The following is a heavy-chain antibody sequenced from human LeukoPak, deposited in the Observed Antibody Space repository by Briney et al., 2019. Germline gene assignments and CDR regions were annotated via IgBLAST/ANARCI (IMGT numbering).Heavy chain of an antibody. CDR1: GGSISSSSYY. CDR3: ARLPFFALRFLEWLGFDP. D-gene: IGHD3-3*01. Sequence: SETLSLTCTVSGGSISSSSYYWGWIRQPRGKGLEWIGSIYYSGSTYYNPSLKSRVTISVDTSKNQFSLKLSSVTAADTAVYYCARLPFFALRFLEWLGFDPWGQGTLVTVSS. CDR2: IYYSGST. V-gene: IGHV4-39*01. J-gene: IGHJ5*02.